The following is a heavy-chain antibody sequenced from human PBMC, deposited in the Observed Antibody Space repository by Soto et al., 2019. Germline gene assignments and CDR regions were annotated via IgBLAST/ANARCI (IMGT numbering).Heavy chain of an antibody. CDR3: AKSYCSDGVSCNWFDP. D-gene: IGHD2-8*01. CDR2: INYSGST. J-gene: IGHJ5*02. CDR1: GGSITTY. Sequence: SETLSLTCPVSGGSITTYWSWIRQPPGKGLEWIGYINYSGSTKYNSSLKSRVTISVDTSKNQFSLKLSSVTAADTAVYYCAKSYCSDGVSCNWFDPCGQGTLVTVSS. V-gene: IGHV4-59*03.